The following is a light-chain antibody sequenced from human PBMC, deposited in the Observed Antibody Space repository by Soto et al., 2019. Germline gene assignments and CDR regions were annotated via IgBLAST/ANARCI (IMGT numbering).Light chain of an antibody. Sequence: EIVLPQSPAALSLSPGGRATLACRVSQSINIYLAWYQQKLGQAPRRLIYDASIRATGIPARFSGSGSGTDFTLTISSLEPEDFGVYYCQQRYSWPLTFGGGTKVDIK. V-gene: IGKV3-11*01. CDR3: QQRYSWPLT. CDR2: DAS. J-gene: IGKJ4*01. CDR1: QSINIY.